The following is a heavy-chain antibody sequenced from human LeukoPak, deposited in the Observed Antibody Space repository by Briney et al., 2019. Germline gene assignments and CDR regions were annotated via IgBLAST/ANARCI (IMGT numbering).Heavy chain of an antibody. J-gene: IGHJ5*02. V-gene: IGHV1-18*01. D-gene: IGHD3-9*01. CDR3: ARSHYDILTGYPVRFDP. CDR1: GYTFTSYG. Sequence: ASVKVSCKASGYTFTSYGISWVRQAPGQGLEWMGWISAYNGNTSYAQKLQGRVTMTTDTSTSTAYMELRSLRSDDTAVYYCARSHYDILTGYPVRFDPWGQGTLVTVSS. CDR2: ISAYNGNT.